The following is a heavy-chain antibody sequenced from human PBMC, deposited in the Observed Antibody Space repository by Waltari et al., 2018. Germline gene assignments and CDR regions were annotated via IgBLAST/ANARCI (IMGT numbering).Heavy chain of an antibody. Sequence: EVQLVESGGGLVQPGGSLTLSCAASGFTFSSFWMSWVRQAPGKGLEWVANIKQDGSEKNYVDSVKGRFTISKDNAKNSLYLQMNSLRAEDTAVYYCVREGYGFDIWGQGTMVTVSS. CDR1: GFTFSSFW. V-gene: IGHV3-7*01. J-gene: IGHJ3*02. CDR3: VREGYGFDI. CDR2: IKQDGSEK.